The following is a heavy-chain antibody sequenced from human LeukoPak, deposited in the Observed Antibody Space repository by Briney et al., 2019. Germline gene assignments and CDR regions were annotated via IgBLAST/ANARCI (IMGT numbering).Heavy chain of an antibody. CDR1: GYIFTTYG. J-gene: IGHJ4*02. CDR2: ISAYNGNT. V-gene: IGHV1-18*01. CDR3: AREVRGVGATTYYFDY. Sequence: ASVKVSCKASGYIFTTYGISWVRQAPGQGLEWMGWISAYNGNTNYAQKLQGRVTMTTDTSTSTAYMELRSLRSDDTAVYYCAREVRGVGATTYYFDYWGQGTLVTVSS. D-gene: IGHD1-26*01.